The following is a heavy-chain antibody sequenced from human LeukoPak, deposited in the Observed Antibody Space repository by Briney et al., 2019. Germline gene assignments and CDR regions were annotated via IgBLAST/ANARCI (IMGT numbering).Heavy chain of an antibody. CDR1: GYTFTGYY. D-gene: IGHD3-3*01. Sequence: ASVKVSRKASGYTFTGYYMHWVRQAPGQGLEWMGWINPNSGGTYYAQKFQGRVTMTRDTSISTAYMELSRLRSDDTAVYYCARDGLPVNYDFWSGSIKGDWFDPWGQGTLVTVSS. J-gene: IGHJ5*02. V-gene: IGHV1-2*02. CDR2: INPNSGGT. CDR3: ARDGLPVNYDFWSGSIKGDWFDP.